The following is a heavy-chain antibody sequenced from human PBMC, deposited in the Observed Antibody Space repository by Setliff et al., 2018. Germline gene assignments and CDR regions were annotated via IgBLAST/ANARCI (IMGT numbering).Heavy chain of an antibody. J-gene: IGHJ4*02. D-gene: IGHD6-6*01. V-gene: IGHV3-7*03. CDR1: GFSFSNYW. Sequence: GSLRLSCVASGFSFSNYWMNWVRQAPGKGLEWVANIKQDGSEKYYVDSVKGRFTISRDNAKNSLYLQMNSLRAEDTAVYYCASTQRGTSSECWGQGTLVTVSS. CDR3: ASTQRGTSSEC. CDR2: IKQDGSEK.